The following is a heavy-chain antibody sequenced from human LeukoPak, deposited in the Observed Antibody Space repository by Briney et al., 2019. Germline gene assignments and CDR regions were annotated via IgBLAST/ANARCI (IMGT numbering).Heavy chain of an antibody. Sequence: QPGGSLRLSCAVSASTFSSYEMNWFRQAPGKGLEWVSYISGSGSTIYYADSVKGRFTISRDNAKNALYLQMNSLRAEDTAVYYCARDLVVRGRWSWFDPWGQGTLVTVSS. CDR2: ISGSGSTI. J-gene: IGHJ5*02. V-gene: IGHV3-48*03. CDR3: ARDLVVRGRWSWFDP. CDR1: ASTFSSYE. D-gene: IGHD3-10*01.